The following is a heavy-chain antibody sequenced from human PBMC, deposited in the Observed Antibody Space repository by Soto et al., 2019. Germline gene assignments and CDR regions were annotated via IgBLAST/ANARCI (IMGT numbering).Heavy chain of an antibody. D-gene: IGHD2-8*01. CDR3: ARYNSYAIDY. CDR2: IYTSGTT. V-gene: IGHV4-4*07. Sequence: SETLSLTCTVSGRSMSGYYWSWIRQPAGERLEWIGRIYTSGTTDYNPSLASRVTLSVDTSKNQFSLKMTSVTAADRAMYFCARYNSYAIDYWGRGTLVTVSS. J-gene: IGHJ4*02. CDR1: GRSMSGYY.